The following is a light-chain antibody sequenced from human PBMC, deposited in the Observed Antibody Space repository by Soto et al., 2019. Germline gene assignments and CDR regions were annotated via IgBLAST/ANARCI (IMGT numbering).Light chain of an antibody. Sequence: QAVVTQPPSASGTPGQRVTFSCSGSSSNIGSNHVYWYQQLPGTAPKVLIHSNNQRPSGVPDRFSGSKSGTSASLAISGLRSEDEADYFCKSYAGSNTYVFGSGTKLTVL. V-gene: IGLV1-47*01. CDR2: SNN. J-gene: IGLJ1*01. CDR1: SSNIGSNH. CDR3: KSYAGSNTYV.